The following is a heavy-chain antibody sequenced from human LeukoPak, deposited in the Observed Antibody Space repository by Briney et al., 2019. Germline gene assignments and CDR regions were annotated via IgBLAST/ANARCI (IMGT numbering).Heavy chain of an antibody. CDR3: ARDSSGWGFDY. CDR1: GFTFSTYW. CDR2: IRSDGSST. J-gene: IGHJ4*02. V-gene: IGHV3-74*01. D-gene: IGHD6-25*01. Sequence: GGSLRLSCAASGFTFSTYWMHWVRQAPGKGLEWVSGIRSDGSSTIYADSVKGRFTISRDNARNTLYLQMNGRRAGDTSVYYCARDSSGWGFDYWGQGSLVTVSS.